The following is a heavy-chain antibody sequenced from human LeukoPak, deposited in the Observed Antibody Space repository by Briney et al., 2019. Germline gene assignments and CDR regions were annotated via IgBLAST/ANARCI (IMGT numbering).Heavy chain of an antibody. D-gene: IGHD2-15*01. CDR2: INPNSGGT. CDR3: ARMGEVVAATSRYY. V-gene: IGHV1-2*06. J-gene: IGHJ4*02. CDR1: GYTFTGYY. Sequence: GASVKDSCKASGYTFTGYYMHGVRQAPGQGLEWMGRINPNSGGTNYAQKFQGRVTMTRDTSISAASMELSGLRSRDTPVCYCARMGEVVAATSRYYWGQGTLVTVSS.